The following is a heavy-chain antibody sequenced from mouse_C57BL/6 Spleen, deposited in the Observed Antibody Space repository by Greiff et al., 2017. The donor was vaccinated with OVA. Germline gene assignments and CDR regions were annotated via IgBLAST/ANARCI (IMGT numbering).Heavy chain of an antibody. J-gene: IGHJ3*01. CDR1: GYTFTSYW. V-gene: IGHV1-69*01. D-gene: IGHD2-13*01. CDR2: IDPSDSYT. CDR3: ARGRTTWFAY. Sequence: VQLQQPGAELVMPGASVKLSCKASGYTFTSYWMHWVKQRPGQGLEWIGEIDPSDSYTNYNQKFKGKSTLTVDTSSSTAYMQLSSLPSEDSAVYYCARGRTTWFAYWGQGTLVTVSA.